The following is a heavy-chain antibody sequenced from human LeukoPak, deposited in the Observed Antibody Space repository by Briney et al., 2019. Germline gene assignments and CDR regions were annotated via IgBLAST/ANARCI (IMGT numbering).Heavy chain of an antibody. D-gene: IGHD3-3*01. CDR3: ARHGDSAYYDFWSGYSYYFDY. V-gene: IGHV4-59*08. J-gene: IGHJ4*02. CDR2: IYYTGST. Sequence: SETPSLTCTVSGGSISSYYWSWIRQPPGKGLGWIGYIYYTGSTNYNPSLKSRVTISIDTSKNQFSLKLSSVTAADTAVYYCARHGDSAYYDFWSGYSYYFDYWGQGTLVTVSS. CDR1: GGSISSYY.